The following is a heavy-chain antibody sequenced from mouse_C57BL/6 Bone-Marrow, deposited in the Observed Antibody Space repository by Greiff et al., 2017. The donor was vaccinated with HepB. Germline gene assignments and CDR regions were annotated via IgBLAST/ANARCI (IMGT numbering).Heavy chain of an antibody. CDR3: ARRVPRGAMDY. V-gene: IGHV1-81*01. CDR1: GYTFTSYG. CDR2: IYPRSGNT. Sequence: QVQLQQSGAELARPGASVKLSCKASGYTFTSYGVSWVKQRTGQGLEWIGEIYPRSGNTYYNEKFKGKATLTADKSSSTAYMELRSLTSEDSAVYFCARRVPRGAMDYWGRGTSGTVSA. J-gene: IGHJ4*01. D-gene: IGHD2-14*01.